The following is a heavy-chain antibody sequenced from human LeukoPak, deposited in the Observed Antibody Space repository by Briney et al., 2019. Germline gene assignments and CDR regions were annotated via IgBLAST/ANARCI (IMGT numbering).Heavy chain of an antibody. CDR1: GDSFSGYY. Sequence: SETLSLTCAVYGDSFSGYYWSWIRQPAGKGLEWIGEIIHSGSTNYNPSLKSRVTISVDTSKNQFSLKLSSVTAADTAVYYCARGSGRYDILTGHTVNWFDPWGQGTLVTVSS. CDR2: IIHSGST. J-gene: IGHJ5*02. CDR3: ARGSGRYDILTGHTVNWFDP. V-gene: IGHV4-34*01. D-gene: IGHD3-9*01.